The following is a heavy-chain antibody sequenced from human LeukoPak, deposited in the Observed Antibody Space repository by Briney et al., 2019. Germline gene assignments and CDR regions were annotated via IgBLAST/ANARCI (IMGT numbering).Heavy chain of an antibody. CDR2: INHRENA. D-gene: IGHD4-17*01. V-gene: IGHV4-34*01. CDR3: ARGEDYGDSFDY. J-gene: IGHJ4*02. CDR1: GGSFSAYY. Sequence: SETLSLTCAVSGGSFSAYYRSWIRQPPGKGLEWIGEINHRENANYNPPLKRRVTISADTSKNQFSLRLRSVTAADTAVYYCARGEDYGDSFDYWGQGTLVTVSS.